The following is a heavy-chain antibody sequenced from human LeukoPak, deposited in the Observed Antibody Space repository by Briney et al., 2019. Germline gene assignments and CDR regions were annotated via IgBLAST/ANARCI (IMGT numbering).Heavy chain of an antibody. D-gene: IGHD2-15*01. J-gene: IGHJ6*02. CDR3: ARPTRSLGYCSGGSCYYYYYAMDV. CDR1: GYTFTSYY. CDR2: INPSGGST. V-gene: IGHV1-46*01. Sequence: ASVKVSCKASGYTFTSYYIHWVRQAPGQGLEWMGIINPSGGSTSYAQKFQGRVTMTRDTSTSTVYMELSSLRSEDTAVYYCARPTRSLGYCSGGSCYYYYYAMDVWGQGTTVTVSS.